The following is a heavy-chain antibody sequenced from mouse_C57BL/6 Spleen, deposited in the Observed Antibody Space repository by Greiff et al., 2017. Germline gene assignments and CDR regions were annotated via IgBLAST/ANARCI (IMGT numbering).Heavy chain of an antibody. Sequence: QVQLQQSGAELARPGASVKLSCKASGYTFTSYGISWVKQRTGQGLEWIGEIYPRSGNTYYNEKFKGKATLTSDKSSSTAYMELRSLTSEDSAVYFCARSRDYGSSYDYWGQGTTLTVSS. V-gene: IGHV1-81*01. CDR1: GYTFTSYG. D-gene: IGHD1-1*01. CDR2: IYPRSGNT. CDR3: ARSRDYGSSYDY. J-gene: IGHJ2*01.